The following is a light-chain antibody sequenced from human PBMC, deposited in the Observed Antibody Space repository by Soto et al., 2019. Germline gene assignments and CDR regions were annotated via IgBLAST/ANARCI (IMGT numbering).Light chain of an antibody. J-gene: IGKJ2*01. V-gene: IGKV1-27*01. CDR2: AAS. CDR3: QQYYSTL. Sequence: DIQMTQSPSSLSASVGDRVTITCRASQGISNYLAWYQQKPGKVPKLLIYAASTLQSGVPSRFSGSGSGTDFTLTISSLQTEDVAVYYCQQYYSTLFGQGTKLEIK. CDR1: QGISNY.